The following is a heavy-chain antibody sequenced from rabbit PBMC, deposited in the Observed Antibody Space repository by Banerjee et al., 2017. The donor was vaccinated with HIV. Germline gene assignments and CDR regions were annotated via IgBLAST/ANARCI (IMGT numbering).Heavy chain of an antibody. CDR2: INTISGDT. CDR3: ARDLAGVIGWNFNL. V-gene: IGHV1S45*01. D-gene: IGHD4-1*01. J-gene: IGHJ4*01. Sequence: QQQLEESGGGLVKPEGSLTLTCKASGFDLSSYYTCWVRQAPGKGLEWIACINTISGDTVYATWAKGRFTISKTSSTTVTLQMTSLTAADTATYLCARDLAGVIGWNFNLWGPGTLVTVS. CDR1: GFDLSSYYT.